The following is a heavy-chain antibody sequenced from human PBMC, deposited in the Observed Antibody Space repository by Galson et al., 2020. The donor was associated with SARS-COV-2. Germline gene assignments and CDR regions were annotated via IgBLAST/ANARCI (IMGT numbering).Heavy chain of an antibody. CDR3: ARGKYQLLWVFDY. J-gene: IGHJ4*02. CDR2: IYYSGST. Sequence: SETLSLTCTVSGGSISSYYWSWIRQPPGKGLEWIGYIYYSGSTNYNPSLKSRVTISVDTSKNQFSLKLSSVTAADTAVYYCARGKYQLLWVFDYWGQGTLVTVSS. CDR1: GGSISSYY. V-gene: IGHV4-59*01. D-gene: IGHD2-2*01.